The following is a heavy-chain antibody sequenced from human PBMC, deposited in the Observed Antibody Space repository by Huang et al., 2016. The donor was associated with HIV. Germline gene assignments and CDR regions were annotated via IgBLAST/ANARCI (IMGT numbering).Heavy chain of an antibody. CDR3: AREKAADSAWYGVYYFDY. D-gene: IGHD6-19*01. V-gene: IGHV4-34*01. CDR1: GGSFSGYY. J-gene: IGHJ4*02. Sequence: QVQLRQWGAGLVKPSETLSLTCAVYGGSFSGYYWTWIPQSPGKGLWWIGEINHIGNTNYQPSRKSRVTISKDMAKNQFSLQLTSVSAADTGVYFCAREKAADSAWYGVYYFDYWGEGALVTVTS. CDR2: INHIGNT.